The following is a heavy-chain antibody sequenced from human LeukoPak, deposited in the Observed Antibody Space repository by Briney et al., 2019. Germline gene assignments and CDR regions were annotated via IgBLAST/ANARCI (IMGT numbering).Heavy chain of an antibody. J-gene: IGHJ4*02. D-gene: IGHD3-10*01. Sequence: VASVKVSCKASGGTFSSYAISWVRQAPGQGLEWMGGIIPIFGTANYAQKFQGRVTITADESTSTAYMELSSLRSEDTAVYYCASLTMVREYYFDYWGQGTLVTVSS. CDR3: ASLTMVREYYFDY. V-gene: IGHV1-69*01. CDR1: GGTFSSYA. CDR2: IIPIFGTA.